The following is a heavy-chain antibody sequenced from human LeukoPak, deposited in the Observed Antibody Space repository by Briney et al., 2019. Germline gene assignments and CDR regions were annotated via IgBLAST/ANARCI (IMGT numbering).Heavy chain of an antibody. Sequence: GGSLRVSCAASGFTFGDDYMTCIRQAPGKGLEWVSYISTSGRTIFYADSVKGRFTISRDNAKNSLSLQMNSLRADDTAIYYCAREDGTSWGQGTLVTVAS. CDR2: ISTSGRTI. CDR3: AREDGTS. V-gene: IGHV3-11*01. D-gene: IGHD1-1*01. J-gene: IGHJ5*02. CDR1: GFTFGDDY.